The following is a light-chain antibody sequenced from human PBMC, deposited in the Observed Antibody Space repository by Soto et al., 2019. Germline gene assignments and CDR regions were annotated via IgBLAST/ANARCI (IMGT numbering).Light chain of an antibody. CDR2: GNT. V-gene: IGLV1-40*01. Sequence: HSVLTQPPSVSGAPGQRVTISCTGSISNIGAGYNVHWYRHLPGTAPKLLIYGNTNRPSGVPDRFSGSKSGTSASLAITGLQAEDEADYYCQSYDKSLGAWLFGGGTKLTVL. J-gene: IGLJ2*01. CDR1: ISNIGAGYN. CDR3: QSYDKSLGAWL.